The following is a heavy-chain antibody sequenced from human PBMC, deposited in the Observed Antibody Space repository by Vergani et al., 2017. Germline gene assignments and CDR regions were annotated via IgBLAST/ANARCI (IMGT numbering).Heavy chain of an antibody. V-gene: IGHV4-38-2*01. CDR1: DSSIMTNPY. Sequence: QVQLQESGPGLVKPSETLTLTCDVSDSSIMTNPYWGWFRLSPGKGLEWIGCIHHSGDTHYNSSLKSRVSISIASSSKFSLSLTSVTAADTAIYYCARHRGSGGFFPSSYFYGMDVWGHGTTVTVSS. CDR3: ARHRGSGGFFPSSYFYGMDV. J-gene: IGHJ6*02. CDR2: IHHSGDT. D-gene: IGHD3-10*01.